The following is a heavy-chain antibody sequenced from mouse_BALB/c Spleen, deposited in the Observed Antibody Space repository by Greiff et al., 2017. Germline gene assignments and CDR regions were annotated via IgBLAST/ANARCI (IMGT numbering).Heavy chain of an antibody. Sequence: EVKLQESGPGLVKPSQSLSLTCTVTGYSITSDYAWNWIRQFPGNKLEWMGYISYSGSTSYNPSLKSRISITRDTSKNQFFLQLNSVTTEDTATYYCASSLLRLRAMDYWGQGTSVTVSS. CDR1: GYSITSDYA. CDR2: ISYSGST. J-gene: IGHJ4*01. D-gene: IGHD1-2*01. V-gene: IGHV3-2*02. CDR3: ASSLLRLRAMDY.